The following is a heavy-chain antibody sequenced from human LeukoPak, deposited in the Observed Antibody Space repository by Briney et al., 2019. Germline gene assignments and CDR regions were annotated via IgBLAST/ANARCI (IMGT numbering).Heavy chain of an antibody. CDR3: AGGRDRTELYFDS. J-gene: IGHJ4*02. CDR1: GFIFSSYN. D-gene: IGHD3-10*01. V-gene: IGHV3-74*01. CDR2: IESDGSLI. Sequence: GGSLRLSCAASGFIFSSYNMNWVRQAPGKGLVWVSRIESDGSLIYYADSVKGRFTISRDNAKNTLYLQMNSLRAEDTAVYYCAGGRDRTELYFDSWGQGTLVTVSS.